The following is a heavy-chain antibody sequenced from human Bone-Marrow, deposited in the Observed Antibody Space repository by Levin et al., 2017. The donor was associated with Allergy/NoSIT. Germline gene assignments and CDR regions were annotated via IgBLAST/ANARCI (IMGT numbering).Heavy chain of an antibody. V-gene: IGHV3-73*01. D-gene: IGHD2-2*01. J-gene: IGHJ4*02. CDR2: IRSKANSYAT. Sequence: PGGSLRLSCAASGFTFSGSAMHWVRQASGKGLEWVGRIRSKANSYATAYAASVKGRFTISRDDSKNTAYLQMNSLKTEDTAVYYCTRPNLCSSTSCYYYFDYWGQGTLVTVSS. CDR1: GFTFSGSA. CDR3: TRPNLCSSTSCYYYFDY.